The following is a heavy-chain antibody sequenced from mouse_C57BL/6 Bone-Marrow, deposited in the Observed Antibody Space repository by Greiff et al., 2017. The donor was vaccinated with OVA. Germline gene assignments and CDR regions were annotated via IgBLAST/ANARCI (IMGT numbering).Heavy chain of an antibody. CDR3: TYPYYYAMDY. Sequence: EVQLVESGAELVRPGASVKLSCTASGFNIKDDYMHWVKQRPEQGLEWIGWIDPENGDTEYASKFQGKATITADTSSNTAYLQLSSLTSEDTAVYYCTYPYYYAMDYWGQGTSVTVSS. CDR1: GFNIKDDY. CDR2: IDPENGDT. V-gene: IGHV14-4*01. J-gene: IGHJ4*01. D-gene: IGHD5-1-1*01.